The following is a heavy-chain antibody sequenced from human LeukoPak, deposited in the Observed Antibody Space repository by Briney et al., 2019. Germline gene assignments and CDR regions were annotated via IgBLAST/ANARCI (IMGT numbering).Heavy chain of an antibody. V-gene: IGHV1-18*01. CDR3: ARDRSIAVASEIDY. Sequence: ASVKVSCKASGDTLTSYGISWVRQAPGKGLEWMGWISAYNGNTIYAQKLQGRVTMTTDTSTSTAYMELRSLRSDDTAVYYCARDRSIAVASEIDYWGQGTLVTVSS. CDR1: GDTLTSYG. D-gene: IGHD6-19*01. CDR2: ISAYNGNT. J-gene: IGHJ4*02.